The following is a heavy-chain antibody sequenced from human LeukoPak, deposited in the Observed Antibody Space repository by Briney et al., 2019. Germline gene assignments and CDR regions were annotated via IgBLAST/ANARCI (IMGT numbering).Heavy chain of an antibody. Sequence: SETLSLTCTVSGGSISSNSYSWGWIRQPPGKGLEWIGTIDYSGSTYYNPSLKSRVTMSVDTSENQFSLRLTSVTAADTAVYYCARHSYYGSGIYSPFDYWGQGILVTVSS. CDR2: IDYSGST. D-gene: IGHD3-10*01. J-gene: IGHJ4*02. V-gene: IGHV4-39*01. CDR3: ARHSYYGSGIYSPFDY. CDR1: GGSISSNSYS.